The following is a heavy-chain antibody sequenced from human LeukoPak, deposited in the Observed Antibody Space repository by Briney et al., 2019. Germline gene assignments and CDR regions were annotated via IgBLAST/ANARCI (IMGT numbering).Heavy chain of an antibody. D-gene: IGHD3-10*01. V-gene: IGHV3-30*04. J-gene: IGHJ6*03. CDR1: GFTFSSYA. CDR2: ISYDGSNK. CDR3: AKGPRGVNYYYYMDV. Sequence: GGSLRLSCAASGFTFSSYAMHWVRQAPGKGLEWVAVISYDGSNKYYADSVKGRFTISRDNSKNTLYLQMNSLRAEDTAVYYCAKGPRGVNYYYYMDVWGKGTTVTISS.